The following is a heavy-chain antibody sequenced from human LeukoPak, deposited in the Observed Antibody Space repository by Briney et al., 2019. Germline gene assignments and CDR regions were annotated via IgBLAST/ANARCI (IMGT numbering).Heavy chain of an antibody. CDR1: GFTFSSYA. CDR2: ISYDGSNK. J-gene: IGHJ6*02. CDR3: ARDLHYYVAMDV. V-gene: IGHV3-30-3*01. D-gene: IGHD3-10*02. Sequence: GGSLRLSCAASGFTFSSYAMHWVRQAPGKGLEWVAVISYDGSNKYYADSVKGRFTISRDNSKNTLNLQMNSLRAEDTAVYYCARDLHYYVAMDVWGQGTTVTVSS.